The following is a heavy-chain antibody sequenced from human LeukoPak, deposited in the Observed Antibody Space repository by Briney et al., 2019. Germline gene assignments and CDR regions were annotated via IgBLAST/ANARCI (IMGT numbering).Heavy chain of an antibody. CDR3: ARSKWASSSSGIDY. V-gene: IGHV4-38-2*02. CDR2: IDYSGST. Sequence: SETLSLTCTVSGYSISSGYYWGSIRQPPGKGLEWIATIDYSGSTYYNPSLKSQVTISVETSRNQFSLKLSSVTAADTAVYYCARSKWASSSSGIDYWGQGTLVSVSS. J-gene: IGHJ4*02. D-gene: IGHD6-6*01. CDR1: GYSISSGYY.